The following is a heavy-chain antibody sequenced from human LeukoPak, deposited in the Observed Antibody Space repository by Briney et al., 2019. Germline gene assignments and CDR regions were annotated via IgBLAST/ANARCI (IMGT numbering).Heavy chain of an antibody. Sequence: SETLTLTCTVSGGSISSYYWSWIRQPAGKGLEWIGRIYTSGSTNYNASLKSRVSMSVDTSKNQFSLKLSTVTAADTAVFYCARENSGSYREFDYWGQGTLVTVSS. V-gene: IGHV4-4*07. J-gene: IGHJ4*02. CDR2: IYTSGST. D-gene: IGHD1-26*01. CDR1: GGSISSYY. CDR3: ARENSGSYREFDY.